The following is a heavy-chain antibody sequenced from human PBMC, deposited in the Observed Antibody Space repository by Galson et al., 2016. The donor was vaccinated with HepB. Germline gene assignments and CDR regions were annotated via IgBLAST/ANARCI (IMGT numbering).Heavy chain of an antibody. V-gene: IGHV4-4*07. Sequence: SETLSLTCSVSGGSIGDFYWTWIRQPAGEGLEWLGRISVGGNSDYNPSLESRVALSLDTSKNQVFLRLRSVTAADTAVYYCARGQNNFRRWGQGTLVTVSS. D-gene: IGHD1-20*01. CDR3: ARGQNNFRR. CDR1: GGSIGDFY. J-gene: IGHJ4*02. CDR2: ISVGGNS.